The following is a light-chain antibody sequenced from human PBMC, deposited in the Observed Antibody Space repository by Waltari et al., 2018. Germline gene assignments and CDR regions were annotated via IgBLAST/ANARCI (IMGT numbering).Light chain of an antibody. V-gene: IGKV3-15*01. CDR2: GAS. CDR1: QNVYSS. Sequence: ETVMTQSPATLSVSPGERATLSCRTSQNVYSSLAWYQQKPGQAPRVLIYGASTRETGTPDRFTGSGSGTEFTLTISSLQSEDFAVYYCQQYSNWPLTFGGGTKVEIK. CDR3: QQYSNWPLT. J-gene: IGKJ4*01.